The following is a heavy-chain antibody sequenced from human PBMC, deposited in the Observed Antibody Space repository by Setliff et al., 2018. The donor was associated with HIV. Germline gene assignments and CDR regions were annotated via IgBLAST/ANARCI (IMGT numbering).Heavy chain of an antibody. CDR2: IYYSGST. J-gene: IGHJ4*02. V-gene: IGHV4-31*03. D-gene: IGHD3-22*01. Sequence: ASETLSLTCSVSGGSMSSGDYYWSWIRQHPGKGLEWIGYIYYSGSTYYNPSLKSRITISGDTSKNEFSLKVTSVTAADTAVYFCARARYYYDPDNTGSSGEYFDYWGQGALVTV. CDR1: GGSMSSGDYY. CDR3: ARARYYYDPDNTGSSGEYFDY.